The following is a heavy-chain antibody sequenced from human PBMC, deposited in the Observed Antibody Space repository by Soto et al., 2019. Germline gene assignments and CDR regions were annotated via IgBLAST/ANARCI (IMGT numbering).Heavy chain of an antibody. D-gene: IGHD1-26*01. V-gene: IGHV5-51*01. CDR1: GYSFTDYW. CDR2: IYPGDSDT. Sequence: GESLKISCKGSGYSFTDYWIGWVRQMPGKGLEWMGIIYPGDSDTRYNPSFQGRVTISADKSITTAYLQWRSLKASDTAMYFCARLSGARSPANFWGQGTLVTVYS. CDR3: ARLSGARSPANF. J-gene: IGHJ4*02.